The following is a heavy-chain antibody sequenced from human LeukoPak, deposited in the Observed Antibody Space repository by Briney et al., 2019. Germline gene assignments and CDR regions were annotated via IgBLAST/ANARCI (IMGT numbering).Heavy chain of an antibody. D-gene: IGHD3-9*01. CDR1: GFTFSNAW. V-gene: IGHV3-15*01. CDR2: IKSKTDGGTT. Sequence: GGSLRPSCAASGFTFSNAWMSWVRQAPGKGLEWVGRIKSKTDGGTTDYAAPVKGTFTISRDDSKNMLYLQMNSLKTEDTAVYYCTTEDYDILTGYYYFDYWGQGTLVTVSS. CDR3: TTEDYDILTGYYYFDY. J-gene: IGHJ4*02.